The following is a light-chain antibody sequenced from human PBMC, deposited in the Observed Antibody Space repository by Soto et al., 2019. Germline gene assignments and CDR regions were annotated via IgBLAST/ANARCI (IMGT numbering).Light chain of an antibody. CDR3: HQTTTFPLT. Sequence: DIQMTQSPSSVSASVGDRVTITCRASQGITSWLAWYQQKPGKAPKLLIYRASNLQSGVPSRFSGSGSGTDFTLTISGLQPADFATYYCHQTTTFPLTFGGGTKVEL. CDR1: QGITSW. V-gene: IGKV1-12*01. J-gene: IGKJ4*01. CDR2: RAS.